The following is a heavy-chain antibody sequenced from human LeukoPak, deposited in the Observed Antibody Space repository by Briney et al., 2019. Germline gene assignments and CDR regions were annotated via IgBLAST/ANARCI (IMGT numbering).Heavy chain of an antibody. V-gene: IGHV4-34*01. CDR3: ARATVAGRRGDFQH. CDR1: GGSFSGYY. J-gene: IGHJ1*01. Sequence: PSETLSLTCAVYGGSFSGYYWSWIRQPPGKGLEWIGEINHSGSTNYNPSLKSRVIISVDTSKNQFSLKLSSVTAADTAVYYCARATVAGRRGDFQHWGQGTLVTVSS. D-gene: IGHD6-19*01. CDR2: INHSGST.